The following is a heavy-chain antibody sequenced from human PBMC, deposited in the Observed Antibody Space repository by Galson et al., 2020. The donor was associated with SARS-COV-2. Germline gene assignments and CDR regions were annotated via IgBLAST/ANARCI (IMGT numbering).Heavy chain of an antibody. CDR1: DAPISSYS. Sequence: ETSDPLSLTCSVSDAPISSYSWSWIRQPPGKGLAWIAYISYRGSPGYNPSLRSQVTISVDLAKNQFSLKLSSVTAADTAVYYCARHPAPLYGDKYYYGMDVWGRGATDTVSS. CDR3: ARHPAPLYGDKYYYGMDV. CDR2: ISYRGSP. D-gene: IGHD4-17*01. V-gene: IGHV4-59*07. J-gene: IGHJ6*02.